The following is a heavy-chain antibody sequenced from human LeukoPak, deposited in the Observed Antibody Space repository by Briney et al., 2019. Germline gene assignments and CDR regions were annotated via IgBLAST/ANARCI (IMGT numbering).Heavy chain of an antibody. CDR2: IKQDGSDK. CDR3: ARSDPTAWFDP. V-gene: IGHV3-7*01. CDR1: GFTFSSYG. Sequence: GGSLRLSCAASGFTFSSYGMSWVRQAPGKGLEWVANIKQDGSDKYYVDSVKGRFTISRDNAKNSLYLQMNSLRAEDTAVYYCARSDPTAWFDPWGQGTLVTVSS. J-gene: IGHJ5*02.